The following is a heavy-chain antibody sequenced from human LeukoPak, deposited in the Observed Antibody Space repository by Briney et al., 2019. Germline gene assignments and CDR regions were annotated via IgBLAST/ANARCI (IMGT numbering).Heavy chain of an antibody. CDR2: MYYTGST. Sequence: SETLSLTCTVSGGSITSSTYYWGWVRQLPGKGLEWIGHMYYTGSTYHNPSLKSRVTTSVDTSKKQFSLKLTSVTAADTAVYYCARLSMHTFGGARSGFDYWGQGTLVTVSS. CDR1: GGSITSSTYY. D-gene: IGHD3-16*01. V-gene: IGHV4-39*01. J-gene: IGHJ4*02. CDR3: ARLSMHTFGGARSGFDY.